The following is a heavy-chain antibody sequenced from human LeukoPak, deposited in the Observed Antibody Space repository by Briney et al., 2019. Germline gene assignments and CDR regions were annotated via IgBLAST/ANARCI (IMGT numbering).Heavy chain of an antibody. D-gene: IGHD2-2*01. CDR2: ISSSSSYI. Sequence: PGGSLRLSCAASGFTFSSYSMNWVRQAPGKGLEWVSSISSSSSYIYYADSVKGRFTISRDNAKNSLYLQMNSLRAEDTAVYYCARDYIVVEFLFDYWGQGTLVTVSS. CDR3: ARDYIVVEFLFDY. CDR1: GFTFSSYS. V-gene: IGHV3-21*01. J-gene: IGHJ4*02.